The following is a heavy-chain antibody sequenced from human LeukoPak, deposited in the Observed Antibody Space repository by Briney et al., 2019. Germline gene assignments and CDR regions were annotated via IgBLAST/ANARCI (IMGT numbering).Heavy chain of an antibody. CDR3: ARGYDILTGDNYFDY. CDR2: INHSGST. V-gene: IGHV4-34*01. Sequence: PSETLSLTCAVYGGSFSGYYWSWIRQPPGKGLEWIGEINHSGSTNYNPSLKSRVTISVDTSKNQFSLKLSSVTAADTAVYYCARGYDILTGDNYFDYWGQGTLVTVSS. D-gene: IGHD3-9*01. J-gene: IGHJ4*02. CDR1: GGSFSGYY.